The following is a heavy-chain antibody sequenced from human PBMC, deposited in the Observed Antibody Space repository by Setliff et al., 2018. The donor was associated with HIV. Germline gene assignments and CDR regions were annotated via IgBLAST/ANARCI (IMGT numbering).Heavy chain of an antibody. CDR1: GGSMSTYY. CDR3: ARHSDIAPRRTYFDY. CDR2: IYRSGRT. D-gene: IGHD6-6*01. V-gene: IGHV4-4*07. J-gene: IGHJ4*02. Sequence: SETLSLTCTVSGGSMSTYYWSWIRQPAGKGLEWIGRIYRSGRTDYNPSLKSRVTMSADTSDNQFSLSLSSVTAADTAVYYCARHSDIAPRRTYFDYWGQGTLVTVSS.